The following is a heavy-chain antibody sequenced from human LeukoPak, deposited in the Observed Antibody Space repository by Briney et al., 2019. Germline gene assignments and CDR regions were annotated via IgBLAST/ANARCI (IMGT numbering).Heavy chain of an antibody. D-gene: IGHD3-22*01. CDR1: GGTFISYA. CDR3: ARAKEDRSGCHFYWFDH. CDR2: IIPIFGTG. Sequence: SVTVSCMASGGTFISYAISWVRQAPGQGLDWMGGIIPIFGTGNYAQKFQGRVTITTDESKSTAYMELSSLSSEDKAASFCARAKEDRSGCHFYWFDHWGQGTLVTVSS. V-gene: IGHV1-69*05. J-gene: IGHJ5*02.